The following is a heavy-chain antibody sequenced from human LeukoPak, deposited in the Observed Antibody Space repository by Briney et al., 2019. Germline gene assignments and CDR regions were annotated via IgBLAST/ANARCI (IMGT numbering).Heavy chain of an antibody. CDR2: ISAYNGNT. J-gene: IGHJ5*02. CDR3: ARDLGYYDFWSGYPQRFDP. CDR1: GYTFTSYG. V-gene: IGHV1-18*01. Sequence: ASVKVSCKASGYTFTSYGISWVRQAPGQGLEWMGWISAYNGNTNYAQKLQGRVTMITDTSTSTVYMELSSLRSEDTAVYYCARDLGYYDFWSGYPQRFDPWGQGTLVTVS. D-gene: IGHD3-3*01.